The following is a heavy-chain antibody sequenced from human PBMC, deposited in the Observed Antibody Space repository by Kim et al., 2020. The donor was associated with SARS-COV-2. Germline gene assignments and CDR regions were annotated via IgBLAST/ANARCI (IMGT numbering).Heavy chain of an antibody. CDR2: IYHSGST. CDR1: GGSISSSNW. CDR3: ARGGYCSGGSCYGDTYYFDY. D-gene: IGHD2-15*01. Sequence: SETLSLTCAVSGGSISSSNWWSWVRQPPGKGLEWIGEIYHSGSTNYNPSLKSRVTISVDKSKNQFSLKLSSVTAADTAVYYCARGGYCSGGSCYGDTYYFDYWGQGTLVTVSS. V-gene: IGHV4-4*02. J-gene: IGHJ4*02.